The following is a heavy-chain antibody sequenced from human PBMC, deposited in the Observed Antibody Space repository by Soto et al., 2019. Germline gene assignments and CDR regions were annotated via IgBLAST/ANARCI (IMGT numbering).Heavy chain of an antibody. Sequence: QVRLVQSGAEVRRPGASVKVSCKAPGDTFTSYYLNWVRQAPGQGLEWMGVINPHGGSTKYAQKFQGRVTMNRDKSRSTVYMELRSLRSDDTAIYYCARSSGGNFGIIIEGANWFDPWGQGTLVTVSS. V-gene: IGHV1-46*01. J-gene: IGHJ5*02. CDR1: GDTFTSYY. D-gene: IGHD3-3*01. CDR2: INPHGGST. CDR3: ARSSGGNFGIIIEGANWFDP.